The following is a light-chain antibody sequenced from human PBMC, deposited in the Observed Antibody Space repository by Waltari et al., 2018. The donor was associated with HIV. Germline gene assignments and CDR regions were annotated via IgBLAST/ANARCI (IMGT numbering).Light chain of an antibody. CDR1: QGVSNL. CDR3: QQLNTYPFT. J-gene: IGKJ4*01. V-gene: IGKV1-9*01. CDR2: GAS. Sequence: DIQLTQSPSFLSASVGDRVTITCRASQGVSNLLAWYLQKPGIAPKLLIHGASNLAGVPLRFSGSGSGTEFTLTITSLQPEDFATYYCQQLNTYPFTFGGGTKVEIK.